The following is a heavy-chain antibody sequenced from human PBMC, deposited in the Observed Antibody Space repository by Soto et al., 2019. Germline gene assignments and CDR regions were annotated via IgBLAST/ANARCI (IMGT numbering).Heavy chain of an antibody. D-gene: IGHD6-19*01. V-gene: IGHV3-9*01. Sequence: PVGSLRLSCAASGFTFDDYAMHWVRQAPGKGLEWVSGISWNSGSIGYADSVKGRFTISRDNAKNSLYLQMNSLRAEDTALYYCAKDMGVAGPTDAFDIWGQGTMVTVSS. CDR2: ISWNSGSI. CDR3: AKDMGVAGPTDAFDI. CDR1: GFTFDDYA. J-gene: IGHJ3*02.